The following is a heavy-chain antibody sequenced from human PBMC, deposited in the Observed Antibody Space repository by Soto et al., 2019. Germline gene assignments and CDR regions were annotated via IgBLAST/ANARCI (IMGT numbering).Heavy chain of an antibody. CDR3: ARDQHIAARPNPAV. CDR2: IWYDGSNK. V-gene: IGHV3-33*01. J-gene: IGHJ6*02. Sequence: PGGSLRLSCAASGFTFSSYGMHWVRQAPGKGLEWVAVIWYDGSNKYYADSVKSRFTISRDNSKNTLYLQMNSLRAEDTAVYYCARDQHIAARPNPAVWGQGTTVTVSS. D-gene: IGHD6-6*01. CDR1: GFTFSSYG.